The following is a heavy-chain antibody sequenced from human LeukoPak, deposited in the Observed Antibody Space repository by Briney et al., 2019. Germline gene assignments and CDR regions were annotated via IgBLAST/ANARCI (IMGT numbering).Heavy chain of an antibody. D-gene: IGHD3-3*01. CDR1: GYTFTSYG. CDR3: AREITIFGVVTHYYMDV. J-gene: IGHJ6*03. Sequence: ASVKVSCKASGYTFTSYGISWVRQAPGQGLEWMGWISAYNGNTNYAQKLQGRVTMTTDTSTSTAYMELSSLRSEDTAVYYCAREITIFGVVTHYYMDVWGKGTTVTVSS. CDR2: ISAYNGNT. V-gene: IGHV1-18*01.